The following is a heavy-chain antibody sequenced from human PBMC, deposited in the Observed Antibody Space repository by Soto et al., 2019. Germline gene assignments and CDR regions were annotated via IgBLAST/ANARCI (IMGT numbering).Heavy chain of an antibody. V-gene: IGHV1-69*13. CDR1: GGTFSSYA. CDR2: IIPIFGTA. D-gene: IGHD3-3*01. CDR3: AGYRLHYDFWSGYCRDYYYYGMDV. Sequence: ASVQFSCKASGGTFSSYAISWVRQAPGQGLERMGGIIPIFGTANYAQKFQGRVTITADESTSTAYMELSSLRSEDTAVYYCAGYRLHYDFWSGYCRDYYYYGMDVWGQGTTVTVSS. J-gene: IGHJ6*02.